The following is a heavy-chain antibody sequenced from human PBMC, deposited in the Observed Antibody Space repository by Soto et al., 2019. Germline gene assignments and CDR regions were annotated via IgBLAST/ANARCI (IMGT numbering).Heavy chain of an antibody. J-gene: IGHJ5*02. CDR3: ARDNYDFWSGYSPGNWFDP. D-gene: IGHD3-3*01. CDR2: IIPILGIA. V-gene: IGHV1-69*08. Sequence: QVQLVQSGAEVKKPGSSVKVSCKASGGTFSSYTISWVRQAPGQGLEWMGRIIPILGIANYAQKFQGRVTITADKSTSTAYMELSSLRSEDTAVYYCARDNYDFWSGYSPGNWFDPWGQGTLVTVSS. CDR1: GGTFSSYT.